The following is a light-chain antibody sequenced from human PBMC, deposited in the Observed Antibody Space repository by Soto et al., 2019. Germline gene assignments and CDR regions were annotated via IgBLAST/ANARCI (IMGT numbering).Light chain of an antibody. CDR2: AAS. J-gene: IGKJ1*01. V-gene: IGKV1-39*01. Sequence: DIQMTQSPSTLSGSVGDRVTITCRPSQTVSSWLAWYQQKPGKAPKLLIYAASSLQSGVPSRFSGSGSGTDFTLTISSLQPEDFATYYCQQSYNIPRTFGQGTKVDIK. CDR1: QTVSSW. CDR3: QQSYNIPRT.